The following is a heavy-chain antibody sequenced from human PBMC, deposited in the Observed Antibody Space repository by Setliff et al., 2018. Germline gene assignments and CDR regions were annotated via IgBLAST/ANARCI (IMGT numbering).Heavy chain of an antibody. CDR1: GGSISDNGYF. CDR2: IYFGGNT. CDR3: ARALSGSSRIYYFDY. Sequence: SETLSLTCTVPGGSISDNGYFWGWVRQPPGKGLEWIGNIYFGGNTYFNPSFKSRVTMSIDTSNSQFSLKLNSVTAADTAVYYCARALSGSSRIYYFDYWGQGTLVTVSS. D-gene: IGHD1-26*01. J-gene: IGHJ4*02. V-gene: IGHV4-39*07.